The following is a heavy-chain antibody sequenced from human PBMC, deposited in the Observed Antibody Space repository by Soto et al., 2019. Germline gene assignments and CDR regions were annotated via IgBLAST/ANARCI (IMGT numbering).Heavy chain of an antibody. CDR1: GFTFSSYA. J-gene: IGHJ4*02. CDR2: ISGSGGST. Sequence: EVQLLESGGGLVQPGGSLRLSCAASGFTFSSYAMSWVRQAPGKGLEWVSAISGSGGSTYYADSVKGRFTISRDNSKNTLYLQMNSLRAEDTAVYYCAKNKGDIWGSYRYVDYWGQGTLVTVSS. D-gene: IGHD3-16*02. V-gene: IGHV3-23*01. CDR3: AKNKGDIWGSYRYVDY.